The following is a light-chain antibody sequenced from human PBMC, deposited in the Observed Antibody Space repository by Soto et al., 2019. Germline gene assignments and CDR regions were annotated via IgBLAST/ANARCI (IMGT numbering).Light chain of an antibody. Sequence: EIVMTQSPGTLSVSPGERATLSCRAGQGVTTNFAWYQQKPGQAPRLLIYGASTRATGIPARFSGSGSGTEFTLTISSLQSEDFAVYYCQQYNDWPPWTFGQGTKVDIK. J-gene: IGKJ1*01. CDR1: QGVTTN. V-gene: IGKV3-15*01. CDR2: GAS. CDR3: QQYNDWPPWT.